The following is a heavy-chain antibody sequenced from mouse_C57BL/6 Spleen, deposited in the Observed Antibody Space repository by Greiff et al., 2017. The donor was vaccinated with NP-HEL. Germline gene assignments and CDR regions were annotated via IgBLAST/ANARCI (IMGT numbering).Heavy chain of an antibody. Sequence: DVMLVESGGDLVKPGGSLKLSCAASGFTFSSYGMSWVRQTPDKRLEWVATISSGGSYTYYPDSVKGRFTISRDNAKNTLYLQMGSLKSEDTAMYYCADSSGYVFAYWGQGTLVTVSA. D-gene: IGHD3-2*02. V-gene: IGHV5-6*02. J-gene: IGHJ3*01. CDR1: GFTFSSYG. CDR2: ISSGGSYT. CDR3: ADSSGYVFAY.